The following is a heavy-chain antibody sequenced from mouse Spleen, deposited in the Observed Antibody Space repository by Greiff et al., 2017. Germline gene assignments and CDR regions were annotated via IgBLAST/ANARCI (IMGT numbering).Heavy chain of an antibody. CDR3: ARLGYYGYGFAY. V-gene: IGHV1-22*01. CDR2: INPNNGGT. Sequence: EVQLQQSGPELVKPGASVKMSCKASGYTFTDYNMHWVKQSHGKSLEWIGYINPNNGGTSYNQKFKGKATLTVNKSSSTAYMELRSLTSEDSAVYYCARLGYYGYGFAYWGQGTLVTVSA. J-gene: IGHJ3*01. CDR1: GYTFTDYN. D-gene: IGHD1-2*01.